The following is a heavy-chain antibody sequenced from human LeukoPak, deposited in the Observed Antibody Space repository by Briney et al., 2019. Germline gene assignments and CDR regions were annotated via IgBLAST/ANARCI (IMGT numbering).Heavy chain of an antibody. J-gene: IGHJ4*02. Sequence: GGSLRLSCAASGFTFRRYGMSWVRRTPGKGLEWVSSITTSSSYMFYADSVRGRFTISRDNAKNSLYLQMNSLRAEDTALYYCAKDILGIAAAGTSLDYWGQGTLVTVSS. V-gene: IGHV3-21*04. CDR3: AKDILGIAAAGTSLDY. D-gene: IGHD6-13*01. CDR1: GFTFRRYG. CDR2: ITTSSSYM.